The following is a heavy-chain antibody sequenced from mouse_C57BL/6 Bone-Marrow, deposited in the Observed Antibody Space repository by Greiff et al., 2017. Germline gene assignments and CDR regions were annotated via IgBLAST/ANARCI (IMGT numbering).Heavy chain of an antibody. CDR3: AKSYDNGDYTMDY. V-gene: IGHV1-64*01. Sequence: QVQLQQPGAELVMPGASVKLSCKASGYTFTNYWMHWVKQRPGQGLEWIGMMHPNGGSPDYNEKFKSESTLSVDKSSRTAYMELRSLTSEDSAVYYCAKSYDNGDYTMDYWGQGTSVTVSS. J-gene: IGHJ4*01. D-gene: IGHD2-4*01. CDR1: GYTFTNYW. CDR2: MHPNGGSP.